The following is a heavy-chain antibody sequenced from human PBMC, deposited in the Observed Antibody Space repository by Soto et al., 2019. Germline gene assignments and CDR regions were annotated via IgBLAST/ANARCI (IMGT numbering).Heavy chain of an antibody. CDR2: IIPIFGTA. CDR1: GGTFSSYA. Sequence: QVQLVQSGAEVKKPGSSVKVSCKASGGTFSSYAISWVRQAPGQGLEWMGGIIPIFGTANYAQKFQGRVTITAAESTSTAYMELSSLRSEDTAVYYCARGGYCSSTSCLSRYGMDVWGQGTTVTVSS. D-gene: IGHD2-2*01. V-gene: IGHV1-69*01. CDR3: ARGGYCSSTSCLSRYGMDV. J-gene: IGHJ6*02.